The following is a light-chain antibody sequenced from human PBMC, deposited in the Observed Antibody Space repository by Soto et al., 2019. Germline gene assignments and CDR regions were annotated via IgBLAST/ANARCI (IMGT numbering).Light chain of an antibody. Sequence: QSVLTQPPSVSGAPGQRVTISCTGSSSNIGAGYDVHWYQQLPGTAPKLLIYSNTNRPSGVPDRFSGSKSGTSASLAITGLQAEDEADYYCQSYDSSLSGVRVFGGGTKVTVL. CDR2: SNT. J-gene: IGLJ2*01. CDR1: SSNIGAGYD. V-gene: IGLV1-40*01. CDR3: QSYDSSLSGVRV.